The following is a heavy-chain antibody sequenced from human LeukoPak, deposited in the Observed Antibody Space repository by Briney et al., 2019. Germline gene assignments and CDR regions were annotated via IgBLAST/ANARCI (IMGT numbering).Heavy chain of an antibody. Sequence: ASVKVSCKASGYTFTGYYMHWVRQAPGQGLEWMGWINPNSGGTNYAQKFQGRVTMTRDTSISTAYMELSSLRSEDTAVYYCARGNKRGYCSSTSCYHMDVWGKGTTVTVSS. CDR1: GYTFTGYY. D-gene: IGHD2-2*01. V-gene: IGHV1-2*02. J-gene: IGHJ6*03. CDR3: ARGNKRGYCSSTSCYHMDV. CDR2: INPNSGGT.